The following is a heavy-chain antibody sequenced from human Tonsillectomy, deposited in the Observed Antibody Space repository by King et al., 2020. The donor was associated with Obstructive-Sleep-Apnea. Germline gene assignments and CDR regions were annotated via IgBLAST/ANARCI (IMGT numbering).Heavy chain of an antibody. Sequence: VQLVESGGGLVQPGGSLRLSCAASGFSFSNYAMNWVRQAPGKGLEWVSTISGSGGRTYYADSVKGRFTISRDNSKNTLYLQMNSLRAEDTAVYFCAKDLREQYFQFWGQGTLVTVSS. CDR3: AKDLREQYFQF. CDR1: GFSFSNYA. CDR2: ISGSGGRT. D-gene: IGHD5-24*01. V-gene: IGHV3-23*04. J-gene: IGHJ1*01.